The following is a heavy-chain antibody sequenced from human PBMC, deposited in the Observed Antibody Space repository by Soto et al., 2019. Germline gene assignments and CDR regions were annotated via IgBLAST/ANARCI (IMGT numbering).Heavy chain of an antibody. J-gene: IGHJ6*03. CDR2: IYYSGST. V-gene: IGHV4-39*01. CDR3: ASTHHYYGSGSYYIPREGYYYYYMDV. Sequence: SETLSLTCTVSGGSISSSSYYWGWIRQPPGKGLEWIGSIYYSGSTYYNPSLKSRVTISVDTSKNQFSLKLSSVTAADTAVYYCASTHHYYGSGSYYIPREGYYYYYMDVWGKGTTVTVSS. CDR1: GGSISSSSYY. D-gene: IGHD3-10*01.